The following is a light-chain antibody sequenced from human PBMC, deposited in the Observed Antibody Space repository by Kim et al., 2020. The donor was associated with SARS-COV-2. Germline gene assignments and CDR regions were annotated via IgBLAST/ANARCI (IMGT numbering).Light chain of an antibody. CDR3: HQYNEWFGT. J-gene: IGKJ4*01. Sequence: VYPGERATLSCRASQSVSSHLAWYQQKPGLAPRLLIYGASTRSPGIPARFSGSGSGTEFTLTISSLQSEDFAVYYCHQYNEWFGTFGGGTKVDIK. CDR2: GAS. V-gene: IGKV3-15*01. CDR1: QSVSSH.